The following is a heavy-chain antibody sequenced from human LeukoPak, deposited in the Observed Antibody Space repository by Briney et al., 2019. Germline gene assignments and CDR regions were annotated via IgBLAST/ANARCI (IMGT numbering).Heavy chain of an antibody. CDR1: GYTFTSYA. CDR2: IIPIFGTA. D-gene: IGHD3-10*01. V-gene: IGHV1-69*13. CDR3: ARSLWFGELLFPGYYYYMDV. Sequence: GASVKVSCKASGYTFTSYAISWVRQAPGQGLEWMGGIIPIFGTANYAQKFQGRVTITADESTSTAYMELSSLRSEDTAVYYCARSLWFGELLFPGYYYYMDVWGKGTTVTISS. J-gene: IGHJ6*03.